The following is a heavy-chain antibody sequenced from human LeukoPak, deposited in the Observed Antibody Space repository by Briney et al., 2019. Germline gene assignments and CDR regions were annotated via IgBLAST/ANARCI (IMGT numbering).Heavy chain of an antibody. D-gene: IGHD6-13*01. J-gene: IGHJ5*02. CDR2: INPNSGGT. CDR1: GYTFTGYY. Sequence: ASVKVSCKASGYTFTGYYIHWVRQAPGQGLEWMGWINPNSGGTNYAQKFQGRVTMTRDTSISTAYMELSRLRSDDTAVYYCARERYSSSLNWFDPWGQGTLVTVSS. CDR3: ARERYSSSLNWFDP. V-gene: IGHV1-2*02.